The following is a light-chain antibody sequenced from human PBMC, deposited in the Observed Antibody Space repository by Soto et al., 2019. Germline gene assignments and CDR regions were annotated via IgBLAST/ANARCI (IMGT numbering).Light chain of an antibody. Sequence: QSALTQPASVSGSPGKSITISCTGTSSDVGGYNYVSWYQQHPGKAPKLMIYDVSNRPSGVSNRFSGSKSGNTASLTISGLQAEDEAEYYCSSYTSSSIPVFGGGTQLTVL. V-gene: IGLV2-14*01. CDR3: SSYTSSSIPV. J-gene: IGLJ7*01. CDR1: SSDVGGYNY. CDR2: DVS.